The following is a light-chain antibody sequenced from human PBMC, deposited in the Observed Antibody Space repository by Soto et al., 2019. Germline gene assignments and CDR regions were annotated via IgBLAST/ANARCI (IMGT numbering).Light chain of an antibody. Sequence: EIVWTKSPGTLSLTPGERATLSCSASQSVSNNSLAWYQQKRGQAPRLLIYAASSGATGTPDRFSGNRSGTDFTLTISRLEPGDCAVYYFQQYGTSPNTFGQGTKLEIK. CDR3: QQYGTSPNT. CDR2: AAS. V-gene: IGKV3-20*01. CDR1: QSVSNNS. J-gene: IGKJ2*01.